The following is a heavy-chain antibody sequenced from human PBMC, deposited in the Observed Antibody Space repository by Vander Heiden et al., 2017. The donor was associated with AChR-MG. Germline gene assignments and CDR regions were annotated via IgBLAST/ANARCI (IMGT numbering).Heavy chain of an antibody. CDR3: ARGAAMVRTLPDY. Sequence: QVQLVQSGAEVKKPGASVTVSCKASGYTFTSYAMHWVRQAPGQRLEWMGWINAGNGNTKYSQKFQGRVTITRDTSASTAYMELSSLRSEDTAVYYCARGAAMVRTLPDYWGQGTLVTVSS. J-gene: IGHJ4*02. V-gene: IGHV1-3*01. CDR2: INAGNGNT. D-gene: IGHD3-10*01. CDR1: GYTFTSYA.